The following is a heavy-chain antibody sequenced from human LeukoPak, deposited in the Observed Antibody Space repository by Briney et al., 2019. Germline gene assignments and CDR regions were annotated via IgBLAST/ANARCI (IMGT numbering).Heavy chain of an antibody. CDR1: GFTFSSYA. D-gene: IGHD3-10*02. J-gene: IGHJ6*02. V-gene: IGHV3-30-3*01. CDR3: ARDSYDVYGMDV. Sequence: QPGRSLRLSCAASGFTFSSYAMHWVRQAPGKGLEWVAVISYDGSNKYYADSVKGRFTISRDNAKNSLYLQMNSLRAEDTAVYYCARDSYDVYGMDVWGQGTTVTVSS. CDR2: ISYDGSNK.